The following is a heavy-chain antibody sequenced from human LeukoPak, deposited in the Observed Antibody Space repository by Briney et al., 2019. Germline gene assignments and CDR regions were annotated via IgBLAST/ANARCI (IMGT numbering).Heavy chain of an antibody. CDR1: GFTFSRYG. J-gene: IGHJ3*02. CDR3: ARGGKQWLRIGDAFDI. D-gene: IGHD6-19*01. CDR2: IRGSGGST. V-gene: IGHV3-23*01. Sequence: PGGSLRLSCEASGFTFSRYGMSWVRQAPGKGLEWVSAIRGSGGSTYYADSVKGRFTISRDNSKNTLYLQMNSLRAEDTAVYYCARGGKQWLRIGDAFDIWGQGTMVTVSS.